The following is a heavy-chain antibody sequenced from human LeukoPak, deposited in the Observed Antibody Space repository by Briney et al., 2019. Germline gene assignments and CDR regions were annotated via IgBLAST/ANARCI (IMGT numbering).Heavy chain of an antibody. CDR3: ARLSNDYGDYEGHY. Sequence: SETLSLTCTVSGGFIRDSGYYWGWIRQPPGKGLEWIGTVFYCGRTYYNSSLQSRVTISVDTSKNQFSVRLSSVTPADTAIYYCARLSNDYGDYEGHYWGQGTLVTVSP. J-gene: IGHJ4*02. V-gene: IGHV4-39*01. D-gene: IGHD4-17*01. CDR2: VFYCGRT. CDR1: GGFIRDSGYY.